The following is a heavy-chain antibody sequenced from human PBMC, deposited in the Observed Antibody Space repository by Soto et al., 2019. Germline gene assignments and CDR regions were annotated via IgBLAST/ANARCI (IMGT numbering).Heavy chain of an antibody. J-gene: IGHJ5*01. D-gene: IGHD3-10*01. Sequence: LRLSCAASGFTFSSYTMNWVRQAPGKGLEWISSISSGSSYIYYAGSVKGRFTISRDNAKNSLFLQMNSLRADDTAVYYCARDILSGGAYPDSWGQGTKVTVSS. CDR1: GFTFSSYT. CDR3: ARDILSGGAYPDS. V-gene: IGHV3-21*01. CDR2: ISSGSSYI.